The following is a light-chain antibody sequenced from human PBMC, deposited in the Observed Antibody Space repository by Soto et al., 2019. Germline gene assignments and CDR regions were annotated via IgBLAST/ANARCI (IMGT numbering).Light chain of an antibody. CDR2: DAS. CDR3: QQYGSSLLN. V-gene: IGKV3-20*01. Sequence: EIVLTHSQGTLSFSPGERATLSCTASHSISSSGLAWYQHRPGQAPRLLIYDASNRATGIPARFSGSGSGTDFTLTISRLEPEDFAVYYCQQYGSSLLNCGGGTKGDIK. J-gene: IGKJ4*01. CDR1: HSISSSG.